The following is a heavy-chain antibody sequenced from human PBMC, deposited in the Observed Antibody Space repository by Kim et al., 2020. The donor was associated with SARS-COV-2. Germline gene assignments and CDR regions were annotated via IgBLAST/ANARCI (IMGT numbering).Heavy chain of an antibody. D-gene: IGHD5-18*01. CDR3: ARVGIQLWPNKNYYYYG. Sequence: SVKVSCKASGGTFSSYAISWVRQAPGQGLEWMGGIIPIFGTANYAQNFQGRVTITAAESSCTAYIELSSLRSEDTAAYYCARVGIQLWPNKNYYYYG. V-gene: IGHV1-69*13. J-gene: IGHJ6*01. CDR1: GGTFSSYA. CDR2: IIPIFGTA.